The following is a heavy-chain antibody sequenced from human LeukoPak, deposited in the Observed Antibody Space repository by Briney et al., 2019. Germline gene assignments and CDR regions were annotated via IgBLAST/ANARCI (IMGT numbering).Heavy chain of an antibody. CDR2: ISGSGGVT. V-gene: IGHV3-23*01. J-gene: IGHJ4*02. CDR3: AKVQEMGTILPPSHY. CDR1: GFTFSNHA. Sequence: GGSLRLSCAASGFTFSNHAMSWVRQAPGKGLEWVSAISGSGGVTYYADSVKGRFTISRDNSKNTLYLQVNSLRAAETAVYYCAKVQEMGTILPPSHYWGQGTLVTVSS. D-gene: IGHD5-24*01.